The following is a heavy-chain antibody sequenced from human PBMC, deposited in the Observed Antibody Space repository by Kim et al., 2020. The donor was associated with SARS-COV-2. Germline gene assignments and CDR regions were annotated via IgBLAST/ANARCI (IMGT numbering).Heavy chain of an antibody. CDR2: ISYDGSNK. Sequence: GGSLRLSCAASGFTFSSYAMHWVRQAPGKGLEWVAVISYDGSNKYYADSVKGRFTISRDNSKNTLYLQMNSLRAEDTAVYYCARGPGCGGDCYDGYYFDYWGQGTLVTVSS. D-gene: IGHD2-21*02. CDR1: GFTFSSYA. CDR3: ARGPGCGGDCYDGYYFDY. J-gene: IGHJ4*02. V-gene: IGHV3-30*04.